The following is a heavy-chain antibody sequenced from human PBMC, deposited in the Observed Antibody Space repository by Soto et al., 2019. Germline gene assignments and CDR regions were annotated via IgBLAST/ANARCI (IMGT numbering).Heavy chain of an antibody. J-gene: IGHJ4*02. CDR2: ISGSGGST. Sequence: PGGSLRLSCAASGFTFSSYAMSWVRQAPGKGLEWVSAISGSGGSTYYADSVKGRFTISRDNSKNTLYLQMNSLRAEDTAVYYCANRSQQLLGWSDYWGQGNLVTVSS. D-gene: IGHD6-13*01. CDR1: GFTFSSYA. V-gene: IGHV3-23*01. CDR3: ANRSQQLLGWSDY.